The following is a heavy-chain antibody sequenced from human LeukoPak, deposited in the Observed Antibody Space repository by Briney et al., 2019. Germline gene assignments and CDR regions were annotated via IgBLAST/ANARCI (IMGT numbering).Heavy chain of an antibody. Sequence: ASVKVSCKASGYTFTSYAMNWVRQAPGQRLEWMGWINTNTGNPTYAQGFTGRFVFSLDTSVSTAYLQISSLKAEDTAVYYCARALMTTPLDWFDPWGQGTLVTVSS. CDR3: ARALMTTPLDWFDP. CDR2: INTNTGNP. J-gene: IGHJ5*02. CDR1: GYTFTSYA. D-gene: IGHD4-17*01. V-gene: IGHV7-4-1*02.